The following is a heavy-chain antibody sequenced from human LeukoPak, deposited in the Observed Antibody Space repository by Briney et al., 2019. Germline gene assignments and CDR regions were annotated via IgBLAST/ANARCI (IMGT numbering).Heavy chain of an antibody. CDR1: GVSISGYY. Sequence: PSETLSLTCTVSGVSISGYYRTWIRQPPGEALEYIGCIYYTGSTNYNPSLNSRVTISVDTSKTQFALKLSSVTAADTAVYYCARVVGGVGLDYWGQGTLVTISS. V-gene: IGHV4-59*01. CDR2: IYYTGST. J-gene: IGHJ4*02. CDR3: ARVVGGVGLDY. D-gene: IGHD3-16*01.